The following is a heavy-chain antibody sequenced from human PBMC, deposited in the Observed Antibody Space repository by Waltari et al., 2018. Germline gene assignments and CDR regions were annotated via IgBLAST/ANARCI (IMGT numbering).Heavy chain of an antibody. D-gene: IGHD3-10*01. V-gene: IGHV2-5*01. Sequence: QITLKESGPTLVKPTQTLTLICSLSGFSLTTNGEGAGWIRQPPGKALEWLALIYWNGDDHYSPSLKSRLTITKDTSKNQVVLTMTNMDPVDTATYYCAHRRGGYFDYWGQGTLVTVSS. CDR1: GFSLTTNGEG. CDR2: IYWNGDD. J-gene: IGHJ4*02. CDR3: AHRRGGYFDY.